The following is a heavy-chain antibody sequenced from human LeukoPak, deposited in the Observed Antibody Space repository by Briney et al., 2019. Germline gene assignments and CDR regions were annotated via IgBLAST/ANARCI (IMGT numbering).Heavy chain of an antibody. D-gene: IGHD5-18*01. CDR3: ASYGGYSEDY. V-gene: IGHV4-61*02. CDR1: GGSISSGSYY. Sequence: PSETLSLTCTVSGGSISSGSYYWSWIRQPAGKGLEWIGRIYTSGSTNYNPSLKSRVTISVDTSKNQFSLKLSSVTAADTAVYYCASYGGYSEDYWGQGTLVTVSS. CDR2: IYTSGST. J-gene: IGHJ4*02.